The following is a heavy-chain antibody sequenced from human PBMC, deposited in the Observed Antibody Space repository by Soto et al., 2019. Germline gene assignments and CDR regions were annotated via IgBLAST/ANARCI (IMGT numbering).Heavy chain of an antibody. CDR1: GFTFSSYG. Sequence: HPGGSLRLSCEASGFTFSSYGMHWVRQAPGKGLEWLAVVSYDGTNQFYRDSVKGRFTVSRDNSKNRLYLQMNSLTVEDTAVYYCVKDDSLRLVRGIMDYYDLWGQGTLVTVSS. J-gene: IGHJ4*02. V-gene: IGHV3-30*18. CDR2: VSYDGTNQ. D-gene: IGHD3-10*01. CDR3: VKDDSLRLVRGIMDYYDL.